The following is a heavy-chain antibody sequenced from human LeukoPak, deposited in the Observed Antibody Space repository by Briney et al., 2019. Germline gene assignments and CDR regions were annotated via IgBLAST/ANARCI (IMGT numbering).Heavy chain of an antibody. CDR3: ARGRLYSSGYFSRYYYMDV. Sequence: ASVKVSCKASGYTFTSYDINWVRQATGQGLEWMGWMNPNSGNTGYAQKFQGRVTMTRNTSISTAYMELSSLRSEDTAVYYCARGRLYSSGYFSRYYYMDVWGKGTTVTVSS. J-gene: IGHJ6*03. CDR1: GYTFTSYD. V-gene: IGHV1-8*01. D-gene: IGHD3-22*01. CDR2: MNPNSGNT.